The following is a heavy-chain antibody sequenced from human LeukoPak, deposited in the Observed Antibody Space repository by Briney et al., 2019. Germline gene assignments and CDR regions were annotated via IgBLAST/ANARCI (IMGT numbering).Heavy chain of an antibody. CDR3: ARQGVGATDC. D-gene: IGHD1-26*01. J-gene: IGHJ4*02. V-gene: IGHV4-39*01. CDR1: GGSISSSTYY. Sequence: SETLSLTCTVSGGSISSSTYYWAWIRQSPGKGLEWIGSITYSGSTYYNPSLESRVTISVDTSKNQFSLRLISVTAVDTAVYYCARQGVGATDCWGQGTLVTVSS. CDR2: ITYSGST.